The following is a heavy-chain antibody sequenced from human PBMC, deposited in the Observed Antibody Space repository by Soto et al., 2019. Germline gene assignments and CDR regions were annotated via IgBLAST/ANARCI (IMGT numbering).Heavy chain of an antibody. V-gene: IGHV1-69*02. CDR1: GGTFSSYT. CDR2: IIPILGIA. Sequence: GASVKVSCKASGGTFSSYTISWVRQAPGQGLEWMGRIIPILGIANYAQKFQGRVTITADKSTSTAYMELSSLRSEDTAVYYCAMGPPPTILNHFDFWGQGSLVPGAS. CDR3: AMGPPPTILNHFDF. J-gene: IGHJ4*02. D-gene: IGHD5-12*01.